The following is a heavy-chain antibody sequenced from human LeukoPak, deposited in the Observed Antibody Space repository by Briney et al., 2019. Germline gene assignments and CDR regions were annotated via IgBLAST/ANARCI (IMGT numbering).Heavy chain of an antibody. CDR3: ARERPIITFGGVIVFNAFDI. CDR2: ISRSSSYI. V-gene: IGHV3-21*01. Sequence: KSGGSLRLSCAASGFTFSNYKMNWVRQAPGKGLEWVSSISRSSSYIYYADSVKGRFTISRDNAKNSLYLQMNSLRAEDTAVYYCARERPIITFGGVIVFNAFDIWGQGTMVTVSS. D-gene: IGHD3-16*02. J-gene: IGHJ3*02. CDR1: GFTFSNYK.